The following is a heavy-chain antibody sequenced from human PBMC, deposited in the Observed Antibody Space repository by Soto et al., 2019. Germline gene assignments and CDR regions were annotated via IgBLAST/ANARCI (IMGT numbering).Heavy chain of an antibody. V-gene: IGHV4-59*01. Sequence: SETLSLTCTVSGGSISSYYWSWIRQPPGKGLEWIGYIYYSGSTNYNPSLKSRVTISVDTSKNQFSLKLSSVTAADTAVYYCARENYDFWSGYYTGSHYGMDVWGQGTTVTVSS. CDR3: ARENYDFWSGYYTGSHYGMDV. CDR1: GGSISSYY. CDR2: IYYSGST. D-gene: IGHD3-3*01. J-gene: IGHJ6*02.